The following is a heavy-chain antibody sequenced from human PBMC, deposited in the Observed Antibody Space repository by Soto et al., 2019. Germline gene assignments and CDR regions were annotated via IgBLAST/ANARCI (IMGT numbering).Heavy chain of an antibody. CDR2: ISYDGSNK. D-gene: IGHD3-9*01. J-gene: IGHJ4*02. V-gene: IGHV3-30-3*01. CDR3: ARDDPYFDWLLYGGAGY. CDR1: GFTFSSYA. Sequence: QVQLVESGGGVVQPGRSLRLSCAASGFTFSSYAMHWVRQAPGKGLEWVAVISYDGSNKYYADSVKGRFTISRDNSKNTLYLQMNSLRAEDTAVYYCARDDPYFDWLLYGGAGYWGQGTLVTVSS.